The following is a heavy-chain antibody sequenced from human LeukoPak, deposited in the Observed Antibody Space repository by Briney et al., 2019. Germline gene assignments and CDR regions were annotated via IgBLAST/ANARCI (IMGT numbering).Heavy chain of an antibody. J-gene: IGHJ4*02. V-gene: IGHV4-59*01. CDR2: IYYSGST. D-gene: IGHD6-13*01. CDR3: AGGKEYSSSWYPYFDY. Sequence: SETLSLTGTVSGVSISSYYWSWIRQPPGKGLKWIGYIYYSGSTNYNPSLKSRVTISVDTSKNQFSLKLSSVTAADTAVYYWAGGKEYSSSWYPYFDYWGQGTLVSVSS. CDR1: GVSISSYY.